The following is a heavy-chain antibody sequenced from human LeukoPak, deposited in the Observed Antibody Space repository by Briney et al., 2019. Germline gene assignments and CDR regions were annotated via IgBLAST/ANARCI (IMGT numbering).Heavy chain of an antibody. CDR3: AREVGMVRGVIITDNFDY. CDR1: GGSISSGSYY. D-gene: IGHD3-10*01. V-gene: IGHV4-61*02. Sequence: KPSQTLSLTCTVSGGSISSGSYYWSWIRQPAGKGLEWIGRIYTSGSTNYNPSLKSRVTISVDTSKNQFPLKLSSVTAADTAAYYCAREVGMVRGVIITDNFDYWGQGTLDTVSS. CDR2: IYTSGST. J-gene: IGHJ4*02.